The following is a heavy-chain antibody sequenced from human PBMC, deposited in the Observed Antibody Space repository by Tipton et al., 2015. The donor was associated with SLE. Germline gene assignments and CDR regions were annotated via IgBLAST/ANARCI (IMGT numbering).Heavy chain of an antibody. CDR1: GASISSHY. CDR3: ARGGGDSVAAFDI. J-gene: IGHJ3*02. V-gene: IGHV4-59*11. CDR2: IHFSGST. D-gene: IGHD2-21*01. Sequence: TLSLTCTVSGASISSHYWTWIRQSPGKGLEWIGYIHFSGSTNYSLSLKTRVTISVDTSKRHFSLKLTSVTAADTAVYYCARGGGDSVAAFDIWGQGTLVTVSS.